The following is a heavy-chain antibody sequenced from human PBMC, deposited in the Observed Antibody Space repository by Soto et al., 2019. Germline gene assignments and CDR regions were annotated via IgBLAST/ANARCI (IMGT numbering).Heavy chain of an antibody. CDR2: IHYSGGT. Sequence: SETLSLTCTVSGASISSSYWSWIRQSPGKRLEWIGYIHYSGGTKYNPSHESRISMSIDTSKNQFSLKLTSVTAADTAVYYCARDKITGLFDYWGQGTLVTVSS. CDR1: GASISSSY. V-gene: IGHV4-59*12. CDR3: ARDKITGLFDY. D-gene: IGHD2-8*02. J-gene: IGHJ4*02.